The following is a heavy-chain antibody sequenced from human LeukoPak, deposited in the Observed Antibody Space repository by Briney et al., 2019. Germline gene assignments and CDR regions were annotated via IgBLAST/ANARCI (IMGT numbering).Heavy chain of an antibody. CDR2: FSGSGGST. CDR3: AKDVPYYYDSSGIY. D-gene: IGHD3-22*01. J-gene: IGHJ4*02. CDR1: GFTFSSYA. Sequence: PGGSLRLSCAASGFTFSSYAMSWVRQAPGKGLEWVSAFSGSGGSTYYADSVKGRFTISRDNSKNTLYLQMNSLRAEDTAVYYCAKDVPYYYDSSGIYWGQGTLVTVSS. V-gene: IGHV3-23*01.